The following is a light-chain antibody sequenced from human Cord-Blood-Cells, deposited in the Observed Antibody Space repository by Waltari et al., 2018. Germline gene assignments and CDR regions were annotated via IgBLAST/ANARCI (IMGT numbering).Light chain of an antibody. CDR3: QQYNSYST. CDR2: KAS. Sequence: DIQMTKSPSTRSAPVGNRVTITCRASQSISSWLAWYQQKPGKAPKLLIYKASSLESGVPSRFSGSGSGTEFTLTISSLQPDDFATYYCQQYNSYSTFGQGTKVEIK. J-gene: IGKJ1*01. CDR1: QSISSW. V-gene: IGKV1-5*03.